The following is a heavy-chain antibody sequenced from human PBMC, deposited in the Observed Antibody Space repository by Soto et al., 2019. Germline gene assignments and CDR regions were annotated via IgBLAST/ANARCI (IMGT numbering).Heavy chain of an antibody. CDR1: GYTFTSYG. CDR2: ISAYNGNT. J-gene: IGHJ5*02. CDR3: ARRATGGRCSSTSCQRWWFDP. D-gene: IGHD2-2*01. Sequence: GASVKVSCKASGYTFTSYGISWVRQAPGQGLEWMGWISAYNGNTNYAQKLQGRVTMTTDTSTSTAYMELRSLRSDDTAVYYCARRATGGRCSSTSCQRWWFDPWGQGTLVTVSS. V-gene: IGHV1-18*01.